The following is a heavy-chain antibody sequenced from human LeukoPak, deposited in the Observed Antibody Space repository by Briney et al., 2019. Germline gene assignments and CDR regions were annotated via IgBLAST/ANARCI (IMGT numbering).Heavy chain of an antibody. CDR3: ARRVMGGYSYGSLDY. V-gene: IGHV4-34*01. CDR2: INHSGST. Sequence: SETLSLTCAVYGGSFSGYYWSWVRQPPGKGLEWIGEINHSGSTNYNPSLKSRVTISVGTSKNQFSLKLSSVTAADTAVYYCARRVMGGYSYGSLDYWGQGTLVTVSS. J-gene: IGHJ4*02. D-gene: IGHD5-18*01. CDR1: GGSFSGYY.